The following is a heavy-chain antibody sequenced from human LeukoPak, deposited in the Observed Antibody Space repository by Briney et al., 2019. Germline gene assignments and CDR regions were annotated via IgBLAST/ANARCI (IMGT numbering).Heavy chain of an antibody. D-gene: IGHD2-21*01. CDR2: IKQDGSEK. CDR3: AGWPIYSDAFHI. J-gene: IGHJ3*02. V-gene: IGHV3-7*01. Sequence: GGSLRLSCAASGFTFSNYWMSWVRQAPGKGLEWVANIKQDGSEKYYVDSVKGRFTISRDNAKNSLYLQMISLRAGDTAVYYCAGWPIYSDAFHIRGQGTMVTVSS. CDR1: GFTFSNYW.